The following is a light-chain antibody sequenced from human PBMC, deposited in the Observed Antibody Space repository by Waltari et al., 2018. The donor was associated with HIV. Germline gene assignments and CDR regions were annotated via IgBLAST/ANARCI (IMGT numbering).Light chain of an antibody. CDR3: CSYVSEIVPCV. Sequence: QTALTQPASVSGSPGQSITISCTGTSSDVGAYNLVSWYQQHPGKAPRLILYDVSERPAGVSNRFTGSKSGNTASLTISGLQAEDEADYYCCSYVSEIVPCVFGGGTKLTVL. CDR2: DVS. V-gene: IGLV2-23*02. J-gene: IGLJ3*02. CDR1: SSDVGAYNL.